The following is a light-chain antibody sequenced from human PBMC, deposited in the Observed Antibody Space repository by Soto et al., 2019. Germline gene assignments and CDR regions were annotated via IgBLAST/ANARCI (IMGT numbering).Light chain of an antibody. CDR2: AVS. CDR1: QGINNW. Sequence: DIQMTQSPSSVSASVGDRVTITCRASQGINNWLAWYQQKPGKAPELLIYAVSYLQSGVPSRFSGSGSGTDFTLTISSLQSEDFAVYYCQQYNNWPQTFGQGTKVDIK. J-gene: IGKJ1*01. CDR3: QQYNNWPQT. V-gene: IGKV1-12*01.